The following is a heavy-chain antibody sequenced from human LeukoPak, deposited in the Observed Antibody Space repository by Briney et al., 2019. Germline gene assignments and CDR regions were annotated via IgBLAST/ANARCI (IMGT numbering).Heavy chain of an antibody. CDR2: IIPIFGTA. CDR1: GGTFSSYA. J-gene: IGHJ6*03. V-gene: IGHV1-69*01. CDR3: ASGTQDYYYYYMDV. Sequence: VASVKVSCKASGGTFSSYAISWVRQAPGQGLEWMGGIIPIFGTANYAQKFQGRVTITADESTSTAYMELSSLRSEDTAVYYCASGTQDYYYYYMDVWGKGTTVTVSS. D-gene: IGHD1-1*01.